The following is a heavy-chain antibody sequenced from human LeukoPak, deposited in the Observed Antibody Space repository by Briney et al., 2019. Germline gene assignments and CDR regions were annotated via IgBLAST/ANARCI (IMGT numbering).Heavy chain of an antibody. CDR2: ISGSGGST. CDR1: GFTFSSYA. J-gene: IGHJ4*02. CDR3: AKASTTVVTVGSIDY. V-gene: IGHV3-23*01. D-gene: IGHD4-17*01. Sequence: PGGSLRLSCAASGFTFSSYAMSWVRQAPGKGLEWVSAISGSGGSTYYADSVKGRFTISRDNSKNTLYLQTNSLRAEDTAVYYCAKASTTVVTVGSIDYWGQGTLVTVSS.